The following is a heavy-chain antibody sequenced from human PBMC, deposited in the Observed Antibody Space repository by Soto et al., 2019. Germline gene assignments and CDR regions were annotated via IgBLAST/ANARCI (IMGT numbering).Heavy chain of an antibody. J-gene: IGHJ4*02. V-gene: IGHV3-23*01. CDR3: SLGKSYYWDY. CDR1: GFTIRAYA. Sequence: DVQLLESGGDLVQPGGSLRLSCEVSGFTIRAYAMSWARRAPGKGLEWVAAITGRGNNMHYEESVKGRFTISRDDSKNTLHLQMNTLRVDDTAIYYCSLGKSYYWDYWGQGIQVTVSS. CDR2: ITGRGNNM.